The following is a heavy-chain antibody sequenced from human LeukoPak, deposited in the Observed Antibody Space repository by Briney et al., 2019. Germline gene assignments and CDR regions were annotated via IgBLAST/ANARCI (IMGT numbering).Heavy chain of an antibody. CDR1: GFPFSNYA. CDR2: ISASGGTT. CDR3: AKGPREYCSSTSCLHWFDS. J-gene: IGHJ5*01. Sequence: RGSLRLFCAASGFPFSNYAVSWVRQAPGKGLEWVSAISASGGTTYYADSVKGRFTISRDKSENTLFLQMNSLRAEDTAVYYCAKGPREYCSSTSCLHWFDSWRERTLVTVSS. D-gene: IGHD2-2*01. V-gene: IGHV3-23*01.